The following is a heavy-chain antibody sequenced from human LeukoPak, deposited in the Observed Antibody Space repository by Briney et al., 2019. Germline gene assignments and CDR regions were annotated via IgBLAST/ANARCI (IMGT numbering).Heavy chain of an antibody. D-gene: IGHD3-22*01. J-gene: IGHJ4*01. V-gene: IGHV4-34*01. CDR1: GGSFSGYY. CDR3: ARAPYYYDSSGYYYDY. Sequence: SERLSLTCAVYGGSFSGYYWSWIRQPPGKGLEWIGEINHSGSTNYNPSLKSRVTISVDTSKNQFSLKLSSVTAADTAVYYCARAPYYYDSSGYYYDYWGHGTLVTVSS. CDR2: INHSGST.